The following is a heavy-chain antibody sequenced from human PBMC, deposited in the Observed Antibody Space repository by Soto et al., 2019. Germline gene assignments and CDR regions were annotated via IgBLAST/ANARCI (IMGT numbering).Heavy chain of an antibody. V-gene: IGHV3-11*06. CDR3: ARDRYGYNYGSYQPPDY. D-gene: IGHD5-18*01. J-gene: IGHJ4*02. Sequence: GGSLRLSCAASGFTFSDYYMSWIRHAPGEGLDLVSFISSSSGYTNYADSVMGRFTISRDNAKNSLYLQMNSLRAEDTAVYYCARDRYGYNYGSYQPPDYWGQGNLVPVSS. CDR2: ISSSSGYT. CDR1: GFTFSDYY.